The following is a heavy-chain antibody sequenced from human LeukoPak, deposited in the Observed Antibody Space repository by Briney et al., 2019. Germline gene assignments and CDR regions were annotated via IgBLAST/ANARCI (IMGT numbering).Heavy chain of an antibody. V-gene: IGHV4-59*01. D-gene: IGHD6-19*01. CDR1: GGSMSSYY. CDR3: ARSEWLGKFYFDY. CDR2: IYYSGST. J-gene: IGHJ4*02. Sequence: PSEAMSLTCTVSGGSMSSYYWSWIPQPPGKGLEWIGNIYYSGSTNYNPSLKSRVTISVDTSKNQFSLKLSSVTAADTAVYYCARSEWLGKFYFDYWGQGALVTVSS.